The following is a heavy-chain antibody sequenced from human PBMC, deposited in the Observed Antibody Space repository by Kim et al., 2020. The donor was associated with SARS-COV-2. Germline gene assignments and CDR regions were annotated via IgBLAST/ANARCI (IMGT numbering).Heavy chain of an antibody. CDR3: GDYHGAGSHFSY. CDR2: FTGDGLT. J-gene: IGHJ4*02. Sequence: GGSLRLSCAASGFTFSNYGMTWVRQTPGKGLEWVSSFTGDGLTHYADSVKGRFTISRDNSKNMLYLQMNSLRAEDTAAYYYGDYHGAGSHFSYWGQGTLV. D-gene: IGHD3-10*01. CDR1: GFTFSNYG. V-gene: IGHV3-23*01.